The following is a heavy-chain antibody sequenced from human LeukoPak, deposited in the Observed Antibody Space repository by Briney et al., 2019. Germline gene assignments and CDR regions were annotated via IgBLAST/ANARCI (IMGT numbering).Heavy chain of an antibody. J-gene: IGHJ6*02. CDR2: IFYSGST. CDR3: ARRDYGMDV. V-gene: IGHV4-59*08. CDR1: GGPISGYY. Sequence: SETLSLTCTVSGGPISGYYWSWLRQSPGQRLEWIGNIFYSGSTKYNPSLKSRVSISLDTSKNQVSLRLSSVTAADTAVYYCARRDYGMDVWGQGTTVTVSS.